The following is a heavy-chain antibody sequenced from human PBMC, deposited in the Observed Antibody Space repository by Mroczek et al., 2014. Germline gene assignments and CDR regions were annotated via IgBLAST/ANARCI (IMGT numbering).Heavy chain of an antibody. V-gene: IGHV3-7*01. CDR1: GFTFSSYW. CDR3: ANLGYSYGRAYWYFDL. J-gene: IGHJ2*01. CDR2: IKQDGSEK. D-gene: IGHD5-18*01. Sequence: EVQLVESGEAWSSLGGSLRLSCAASGFTFSSYWMSWVRQAPGKGLEWVANIKQDGSEKYYVDSVKGRFTISRDNAKNSLYLQMNSLRAEDTAVYYCANLGYSYGRAYWYFDLWGRGTLVTVSS.